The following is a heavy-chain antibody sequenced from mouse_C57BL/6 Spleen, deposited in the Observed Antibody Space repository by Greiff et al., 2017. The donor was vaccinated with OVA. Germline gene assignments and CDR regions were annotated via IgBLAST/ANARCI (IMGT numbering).Heavy chain of an antibody. D-gene: IGHD1-1*01. CDR1: GFPLTSYG. Sequence: QVQLQQSGPGLVQPSQTLSITCTVSGFPLTSYGVHWVRQSPGKGLEWLGVIWSGGSTDYNAAFISRLSISKDNSKCQVFFKMNSLQADDTAIYYCARNKDGSSYKYFDVWGTGTTVTVSS. V-gene: IGHV2-2*01. CDR3: ARNKDGSSYKYFDV. CDR2: IWSGGST. J-gene: IGHJ1*03.